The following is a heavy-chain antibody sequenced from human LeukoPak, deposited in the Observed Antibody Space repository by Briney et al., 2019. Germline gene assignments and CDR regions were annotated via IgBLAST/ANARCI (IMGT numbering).Heavy chain of an antibody. D-gene: IGHD5-12*01. Sequence: PSETLSLTCTVSGASVSSGSYYWSWIRQPPGKGLEWIGYIYYSGSTNYNPSLKSRVTISVDTSKNQFSLKLSSVTAADTAVYYCARWGPDERVYSGYDFGTARYYFDYWGQGTLVTVSS. CDR3: ARWGPDERVYSGYDFGTARYYFDY. J-gene: IGHJ4*02. CDR1: GASVSSGSYY. V-gene: IGHV4-61*01. CDR2: IYYSGST.